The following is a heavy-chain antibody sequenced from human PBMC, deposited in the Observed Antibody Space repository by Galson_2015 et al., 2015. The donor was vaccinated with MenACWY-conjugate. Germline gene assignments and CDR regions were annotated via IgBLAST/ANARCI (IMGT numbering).Heavy chain of an antibody. D-gene: IGHD1-26*01. J-gene: IGHJ6*02. CDR1: GYTFTPYW. CDR3: ARHPPGGRGMDV. CDR2: ISPGDSET. Sequence: QSGAEVKKPGESLQISCKGSGYTFTPYWIGWVRQLPGKGLEWMGLISPGDSETRYSPAFQGQVTISADKSISTAYVQWDSLQASDTAMYYCARHPPGGRGMDVWGQGTTVTVSS. V-gene: IGHV5-51*01.